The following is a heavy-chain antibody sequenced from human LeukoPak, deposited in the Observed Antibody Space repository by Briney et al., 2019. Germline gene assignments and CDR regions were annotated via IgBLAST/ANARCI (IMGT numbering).Heavy chain of an antibody. D-gene: IGHD6-6*01. CDR2: IYTSGST. V-gene: IGHV4-4*07. CDR1: GGSISSYY. Sequence: SETLSLTCTVSGGSISSYYWSWIRQPAGKGLEWIGRIYTSGSTNYNPSLKSRVTMSVDTSKNQFSLKLSSVTAADTAVYYCARAGKRAARGYYYYYYYIDVWCKGTTVNVSS. J-gene: IGHJ6*03. CDR3: ARAGKRAARGYYYYYYYIDV.